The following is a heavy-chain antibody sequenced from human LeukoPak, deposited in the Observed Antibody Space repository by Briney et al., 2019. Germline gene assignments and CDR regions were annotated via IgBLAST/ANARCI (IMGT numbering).Heavy chain of an antibody. D-gene: IGHD6-19*01. V-gene: IGHV3-48*01. CDR2: FSSSSSTI. CDR1: GFTFSSYS. Sequence: GGSLRLSCAASGFTFSSYSMNWVRQAPGKGLEWVSYFSSSSSTIYYADSVKGRFTISRDNAKNSLYLQMNSLRAEGTAVYYCARDPVDIAVAGTAFDYWGQGTLVTVSS. CDR3: ARDPVDIAVAGTAFDY. J-gene: IGHJ4*02.